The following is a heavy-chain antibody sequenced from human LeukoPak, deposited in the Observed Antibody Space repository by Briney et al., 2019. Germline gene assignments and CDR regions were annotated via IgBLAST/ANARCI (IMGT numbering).Heavy chain of an antibody. D-gene: IGHD5-18*01. V-gene: IGHV3-30*03. CDR3: ARANGQLWTTPDY. CDR2: ISNDGSKK. J-gene: IGHJ4*02. CDR1: GFTLSSYG. Sequence: GRSLRLSCAASGFTLSSYGMHWVRQPQGEGLEWVAVISNDGSKKYSAESVKGRFTISRDNSKNTLYLQMNSLRAEDTAVYYCARANGQLWTTPDYWGQGTLVTISS.